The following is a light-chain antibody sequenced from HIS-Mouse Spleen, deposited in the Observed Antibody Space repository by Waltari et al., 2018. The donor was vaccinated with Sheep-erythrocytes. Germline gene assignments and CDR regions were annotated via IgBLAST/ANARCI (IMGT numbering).Light chain of an antibody. Sequence: IQITQSPSTLSASVGDRVTITCRASQSISRGLAWYQQKPGKAPKLLIYKASSVESWVPSRLSGSGSGTEFTLTISSLQPDDFATYYCQQYNSYSWTFGQGTKVEIK. CDR3: QQYNSYSWT. J-gene: IGKJ1*01. CDR2: KAS. CDR1: QSISRG. V-gene: IGKV1-5*03.